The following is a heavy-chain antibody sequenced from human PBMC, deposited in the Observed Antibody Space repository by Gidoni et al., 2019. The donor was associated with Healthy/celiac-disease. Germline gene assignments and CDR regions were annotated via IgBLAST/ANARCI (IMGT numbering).Heavy chain of an antibody. CDR2: IWYDGSNK. CDR1: GFPFSSYG. Sequence: QVQLVESGGGVVQPGRSLRLSCAAPGFPFSSYGMHWVRQVPGKGLEWVAVIWYDGSNKYYADPVKGRFTISRDNSKNTLYLQMNSLRAEDTAVYYCARDGSLHCGGDCYRDAFDIWGQGTMVTVSS. J-gene: IGHJ3*02. D-gene: IGHD2-21*02. CDR3: ARDGSLHCGGDCYRDAFDI. V-gene: IGHV3-33*01.